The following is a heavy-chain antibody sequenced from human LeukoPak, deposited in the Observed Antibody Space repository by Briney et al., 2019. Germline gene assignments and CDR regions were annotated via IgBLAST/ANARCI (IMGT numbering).Heavy chain of an antibody. D-gene: IGHD3-22*01. CDR1: GGSVSSGSYY. V-gene: IGHV4-31*03. J-gene: IGHJ6*02. CDR2: IYYSGST. CDR3: ARDYYYDSINEELPV. Sequence: KTSETLSLTCTVSGGSVSSGSYYWSWIRQPPGKGLEWIGYIYYSGSTYYNPSLKSRVTISVDTSKNQFSLKLSSVTAADTAVYYCARDYYYDSINEELPVWGQGTTVTVSS.